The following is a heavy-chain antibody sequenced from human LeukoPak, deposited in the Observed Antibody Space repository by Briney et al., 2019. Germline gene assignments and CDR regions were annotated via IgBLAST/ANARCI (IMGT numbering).Heavy chain of an antibody. CDR1: GGSFSGYY. J-gene: IGHJ4*02. Sequence: SETLSLTCAVYGGSFSGYYWSWIRQPPGKGLEWIGEINHSGSTNYNPSLKSRVTISIDTSKNQFSLELSSVTAADTAVYYCARGLRDGDYGGYWGQGTLVTVSS. CDR2: INHSGST. V-gene: IGHV4-34*01. D-gene: IGHD4-17*01. CDR3: ARGLRDGDYGGY.